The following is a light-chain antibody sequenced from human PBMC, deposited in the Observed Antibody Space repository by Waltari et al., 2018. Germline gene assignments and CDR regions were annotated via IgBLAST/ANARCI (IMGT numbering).Light chain of an antibody. J-gene: IGKJ4*01. Sequence: EIVMTQSPATLSVSPGERATLSCRASQSVSSTLAWSQQKPGQPPRLLIYGAYTRATSTPARFSGSGSGTEFTLAISSLQSEDFAVYYCQQYYEWPLTFGGGTKVEIK. CDR1: QSVSST. V-gene: IGKV3D-15*01. CDR3: QQYYEWPLT. CDR2: GAY.